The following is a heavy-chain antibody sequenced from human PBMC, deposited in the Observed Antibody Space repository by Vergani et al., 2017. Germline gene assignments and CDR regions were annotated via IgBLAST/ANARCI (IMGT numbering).Heavy chain of an antibody. Sequence: EVQLVESGGGLVQPGRSLRLSCAASGFTFDDYAMHWVRQAPGKGLEWVSAISGSGGSTYYADSVKGRFTISRDNSKNTLYLQMNSLRAEDTAVYYCAKDGEHYGYYFDYWGQGTLVTVSS. J-gene: IGHJ4*02. CDR1: GFTFDDYA. CDR3: AKDGEHYGYYFDY. V-gene: IGHV3-23*04. CDR2: ISGSGGST. D-gene: IGHD3-10*01.